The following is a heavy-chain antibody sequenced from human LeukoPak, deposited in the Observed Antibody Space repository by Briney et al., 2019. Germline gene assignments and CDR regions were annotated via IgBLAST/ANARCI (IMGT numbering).Heavy chain of an antibody. CDR1: GFTFSRYA. Sequence: PGGSLRLSCAASGFTFSRYAMSWVRQAPGKGLEGVSAISGSAGSTYYADSVKGRFTISRDNSKTTLYLQMNSLRAEDTAVYYCAKASRITMIVVVIGRGYYFDYWGQGTLVTVSS. CDR3: AKASRITMIVVVIGRGYYFDY. V-gene: IGHV3-23*01. J-gene: IGHJ4*02. CDR2: ISGSAGST. D-gene: IGHD3-22*01.